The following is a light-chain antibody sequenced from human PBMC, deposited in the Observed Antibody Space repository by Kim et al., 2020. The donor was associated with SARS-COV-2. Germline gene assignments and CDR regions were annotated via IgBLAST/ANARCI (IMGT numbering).Light chain of an antibody. V-gene: IGKV1-39*01. CDR2: AAY. CDR3: QQSYSTPRT. Sequence: DIQITQSPSSLSASVGDRVTITCRASQSISSYLNWYQQKPEKAPKLLIYAAYSLQSGVPSRFSGSGSGTDFTLTISSLQPEDFATYYCQQSYSTPRTFGQGTKVDIK. J-gene: IGKJ1*01. CDR1: QSISSY.